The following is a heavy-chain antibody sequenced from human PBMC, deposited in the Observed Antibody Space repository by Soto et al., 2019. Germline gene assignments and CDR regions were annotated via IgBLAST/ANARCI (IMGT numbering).Heavy chain of an antibody. J-gene: IGHJ6*03. CDR1: GFTLGSYS. Sequence: PGGPLRLSCAASGFTLGSYSMNWVRQAPGNGLEWVSSISSSSSYIYYADSVKGRFTISRDNSENTLYLQMGSLRAEDMALYYCARRGYGSRWPNVYMDVWGKGTTVTVSS. V-gene: IGHV3-21*01. CDR2: ISSSSSYI. D-gene: IGHD6-13*01. CDR3: ARRGYGSRWPNVYMDV.